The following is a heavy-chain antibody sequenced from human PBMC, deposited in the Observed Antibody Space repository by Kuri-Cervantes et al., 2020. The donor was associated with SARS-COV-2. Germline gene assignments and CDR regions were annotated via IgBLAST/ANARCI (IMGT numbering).Heavy chain of an antibody. CDR3: ARLRGDMGAILPLDYFDY. Sequence: GGSLRLSCKGSKYSFSTSWIGWVRQMPGKGLQWMGIIYPGDSDTRYSPSFQGHVTISADESISTAYLQWSSLKASDTAMYYCARLRGDMGAILPLDYFDYWGQGTLVTVSS. J-gene: IGHJ4*02. CDR2: IYPGDSDT. CDR1: KYSFSTSW. V-gene: IGHV5-51*01. D-gene: IGHD3-10*01.